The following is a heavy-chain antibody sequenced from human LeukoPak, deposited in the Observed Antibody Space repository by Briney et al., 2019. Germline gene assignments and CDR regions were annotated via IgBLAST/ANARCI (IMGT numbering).Heavy chain of an antibody. CDR3: ARDSSDYGDYYYYMDV. CDR1: GGTFSSHA. Sequence: SVKVSCKASGGTFSSHAISWVRQAPGQGLEWMGGIIPIFGTANYAQKFQGRVTITADESTSTAYMELSSLRSEDTAVYYCARDSSDYGDYYYYMDVWGKGTTVTISS. CDR2: IIPIFGTA. D-gene: IGHD4-17*01. V-gene: IGHV1-69*13. J-gene: IGHJ6*03.